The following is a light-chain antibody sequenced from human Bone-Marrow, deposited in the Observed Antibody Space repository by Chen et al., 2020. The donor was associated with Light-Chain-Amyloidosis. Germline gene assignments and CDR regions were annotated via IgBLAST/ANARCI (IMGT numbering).Light chain of an antibody. Sequence: ELVLTQSPATLSLSPGERATLSCRASQSVSSYLAGYQQKPGQAPRLLIYDASNRATGIPARFGGSGSGTDFTLTISSLEPEDFAVYYCQQRSNWPPLTFGGGTKVEIK. CDR2: DAS. V-gene: IGKV3-11*01. CDR1: QSVSSY. CDR3: QQRSNWPPLT. J-gene: IGKJ4*01.